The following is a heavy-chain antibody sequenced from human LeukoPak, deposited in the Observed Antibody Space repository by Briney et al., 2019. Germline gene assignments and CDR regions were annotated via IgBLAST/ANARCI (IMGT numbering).Heavy chain of an antibody. V-gene: IGHV1-69*13. CDR2: IISIFGTA. CDR3: AADYGDYLNLNYYYMDV. J-gene: IGHJ6*03. D-gene: IGHD4-17*01. CDR1: GGTFSSYA. Sequence: SVKVSCKASGGTFSSYAISWVRQAPGQGIEWMGGIISIFGTANYAQKFQGRVTITADESTTTAYMELSSLRSEDTAVYYCAADYGDYLNLNYYYMDVWGKGTTVTVSS.